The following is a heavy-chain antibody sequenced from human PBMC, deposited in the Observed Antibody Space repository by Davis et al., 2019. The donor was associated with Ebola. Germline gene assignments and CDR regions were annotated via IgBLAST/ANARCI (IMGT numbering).Heavy chain of an antibody. CDR3: ARDHGDLGFDP. CDR2: IIPIFGTA. CDR1: GGTFSSYA. V-gene: IGHV1-69*06. Sequence: SVKVSCKASGGTFSSYAISWVRQAPGQGLEWMGGIIPIFGTANYAQKLQGRVTITADKSTSTAYMELSSLRSEDTAVYYCARDHGDLGFDPWGQGTLVTVSS. J-gene: IGHJ5*02. D-gene: IGHD4-17*01.